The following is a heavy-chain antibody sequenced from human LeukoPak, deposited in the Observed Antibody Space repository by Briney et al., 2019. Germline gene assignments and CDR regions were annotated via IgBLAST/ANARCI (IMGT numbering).Heavy chain of an antibody. CDR3: ARDPRYYYDSSGHDY. Sequence: ASVKVSCTASGYTFTGYYMQGVREAPGQGLERMGWINPNSGGTNYAQKFQVRVTMTRDTSISTAYMELSRLKSDDTAVYYCARDPRYYYDSSGHDYWGQGTLVTVSS. J-gene: IGHJ4*02. V-gene: IGHV1-2*02. D-gene: IGHD3-22*01. CDR2: INPNSGGT. CDR1: GYTFTGYY.